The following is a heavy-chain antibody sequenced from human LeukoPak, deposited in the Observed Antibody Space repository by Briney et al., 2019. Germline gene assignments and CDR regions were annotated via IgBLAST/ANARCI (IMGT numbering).Heavy chain of an antibody. CDR3: ARDKVKGPSVFDY. CDR1: GFTFNNYS. CDR2: ISSGSRTV. Sequence: GGSLRLSCSASGFTFNNYSMNWVRQAPGKGLEWVSYISSGSRTVYYADSVKGRFTISRDNAKNSLYLQMDSLRADDTGVYFCARDKVKGPSVFDYWGQGTLVTVSS. V-gene: IGHV3-48*04. J-gene: IGHJ4*02. D-gene: IGHD4-23*01.